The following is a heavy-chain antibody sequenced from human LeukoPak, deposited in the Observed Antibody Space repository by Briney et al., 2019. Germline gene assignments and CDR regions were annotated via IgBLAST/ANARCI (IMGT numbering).Heavy chain of an antibody. V-gene: IGHV4-4*02. CDR2: IYHSGST. Sequence: SGTLSLTCAVSGGSISSSSWWSWVRQPPGKGLEWIGEIYHSGSTNYNPSLKSRVSMSVDKSKNQFSLKLSSVTAADTAVYYCARQGEGPPPARGYFAYWGQGTLVTVSS. J-gene: IGHJ4*02. CDR3: ARQGEGPPPARGYFAY. D-gene: IGHD3-10*01. CDR1: GGSISSSSW.